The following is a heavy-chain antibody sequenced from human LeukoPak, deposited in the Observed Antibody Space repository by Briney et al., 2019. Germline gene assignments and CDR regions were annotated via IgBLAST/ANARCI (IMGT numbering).Heavy chain of an antibody. CDR2: ISYDGSNK. V-gene: IGHV3-30-3*01. Sequence: PGGSLRLSCAASGFTFSIYSMHWVRQAPGKGLEWVAVISYDGSNKYYADSMKGRFTISRDNSKNTLYLQMNSLRTEDTTVYYCGSTTVTTDYYFDYWGQGTLVTVSS. CDR3: GSTTVTTDYYFDY. J-gene: IGHJ4*02. D-gene: IGHD4-17*01. CDR1: GFTFSIYS.